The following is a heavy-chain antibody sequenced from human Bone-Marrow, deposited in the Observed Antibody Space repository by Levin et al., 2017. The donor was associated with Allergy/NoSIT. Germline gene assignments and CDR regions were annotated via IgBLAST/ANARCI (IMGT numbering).Heavy chain of an antibody. V-gene: IGHV3-9*01. CDR3: AKDMEGIAAAGSFDY. D-gene: IGHD6-13*01. J-gene: IGHJ4*02. CDR2: ISWNSGSI. CDR1: GFTFDDYA. Sequence: GGSLRLSCAASGFTFDDYAMHWVRQAPGKGLEWVSGISWNSGSIGYADSVKGRFTISRDNAKNSLYLQMNSLRAEDTALYYCAKDMEGIAAAGSFDYWGQGTLVTVSS.